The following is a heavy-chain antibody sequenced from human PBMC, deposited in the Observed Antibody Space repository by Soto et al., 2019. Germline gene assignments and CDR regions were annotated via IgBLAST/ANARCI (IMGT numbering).Heavy chain of an antibody. Sequence: ASVKVSCKASGYTFTGHYIHWVRQAPEQGPEWMGEIGPESGATRYAQRFQGRVTMTMDMSITTVYMELNNLSPDDTAVYYCGRGRSGQIVVFYWGQGAPVTVSS. J-gene: IGHJ4*02. CDR3: GRGRSGQIVVFY. D-gene: IGHD1-26*01. CDR2: IGPESGAT. V-gene: IGHV1-2*02. CDR1: GYTFTGHY.